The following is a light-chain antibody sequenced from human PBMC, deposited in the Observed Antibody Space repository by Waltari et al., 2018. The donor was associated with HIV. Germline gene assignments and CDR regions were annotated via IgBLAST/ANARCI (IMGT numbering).Light chain of an antibody. V-gene: IGKV1-5*03. CDR2: KAS. J-gene: IGKJ4*01. Sequence: DIQMTQSPSTLSASVGDRVTITCRASQNVNRWLAWYQQKPGKAPKLLIYKASTLETGVPSRFSGSGAGTEFTLTISSLQSDDFATYYCQQYDQYSASTFGGGTQVEI. CDR1: QNVNRW. CDR3: QQYDQYSAST.